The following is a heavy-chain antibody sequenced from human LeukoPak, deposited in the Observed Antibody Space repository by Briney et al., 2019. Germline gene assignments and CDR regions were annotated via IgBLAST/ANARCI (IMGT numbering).Heavy chain of an antibody. D-gene: IGHD3-9*01. CDR1: GGSFSGYY. CDR3: ARGLRYSPIYYYGMDV. J-gene: IGHJ6*02. CDR2: INHSGST. V-gene: IGHV4-34*01. Sequence: SETLSLTCAVYGGSFSGYYWSWIRQPPGKGLEWIGEINHSGSTNYNPSLKSRVTISVDTSKNQFSLKLSSVTAADTAVYYCARGLRYSPIYYYGMDVWGQGTRVTVSS.